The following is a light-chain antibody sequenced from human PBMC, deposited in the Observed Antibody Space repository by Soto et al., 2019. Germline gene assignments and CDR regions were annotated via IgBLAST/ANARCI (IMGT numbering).Light chain of an antibody. J-gene: IGKJ1*01. CDR2: AAS. Sequence: AIQMTQSPSSLSASVGDRVTISCRASQGIRDELGWYQQKPGKAPMLLIYAASSLQSGVPSRFRGSGSGTDFILTISSLQPEDFATYSCLQDYNYPWTFGQGTKVEIK. CDR3: LQDYNYPWT. CDR1: QGIRDE. V-gene: IGKV1-6*01.